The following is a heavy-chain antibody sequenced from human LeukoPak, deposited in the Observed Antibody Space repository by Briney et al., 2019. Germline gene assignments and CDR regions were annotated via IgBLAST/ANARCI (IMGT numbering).Heavy chain of an antibody. J-gene: IGHJ4*02. CDR2: IWYDGSNK. CDR1: GFTFSSYG. Sequence: PGGSLRLSCAASGFTFSSYGMHWVRQAPGKGLEWVAVIWYDGSNKYYADSVKGRFTISRDNSKNTLYLQMNSLRAEDTAVYYCARSRRDGYNYDYWGQGTLVTVSS. CDR3: ARSRRDGYNYDY. D-gene: IGHD5-24*01. V-gene: IGHV3-33*01.